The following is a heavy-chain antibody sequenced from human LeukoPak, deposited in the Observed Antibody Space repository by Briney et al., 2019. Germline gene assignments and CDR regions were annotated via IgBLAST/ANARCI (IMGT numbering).Heavy chain of an antibody. D-gene: IGHD3-22*01. CDR1: GFTFSSYV. V-gene: IGHV3-30*04. Sequence: GGSLRLSCAASGFTFSSYVMHWVRQAPGKGLEWVAIISYDGSNEYYADSVKGRFTISRDNSKNTLYLQMNSLRAEDTAVYYCAKDRSYYDSSGYIYYFDYWGQGTLVTVSS. CDR3: AKDRSYYDSSGYIYYFDY. J-gene: IGHJ4*02. CDR2: ISYDGSNE.